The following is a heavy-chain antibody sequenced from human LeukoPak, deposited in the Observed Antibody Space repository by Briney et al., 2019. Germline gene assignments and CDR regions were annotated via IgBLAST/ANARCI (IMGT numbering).Heavy chain of an antibody. Sequence: GASVKVSCKASGYTFTSYDINRVRQATGQGLEWMGWMNPNSGNTGYAQKFQGRVTMTRNTSISTAYMELSSLRSEDTAVYYCARSTTVTPYYYYYGMDVWGQGTTVTVSS. CDR1: GYTFTSYD. D-gene: IGHD4-11*01. CDR2: MNPNSGNT. V-gene: IGHV1-8*01. CDR3: ARSTTVTPYYYYYGMDV. J-gene: IGHJ6*02.